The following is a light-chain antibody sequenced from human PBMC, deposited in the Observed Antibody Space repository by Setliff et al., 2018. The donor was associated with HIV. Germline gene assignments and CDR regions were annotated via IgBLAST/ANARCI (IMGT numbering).Light chain of an antibody. Sequence: QSALTQPASVSGSPGQSITIFCTGTSSDVGGYNLVSWYQHHPDKAPKLIIYEVRERPSGVSNRFSGSKSGNTASLTISGLQAEDEADYYCSSYTSSTTVVFGGGTK. CDR2: EVR. J-gene: IGLJ2*01. CDR3: SSYTSSTTVV. CDR1: SSDVGGYNL. V-gene: IGLV2-14*02.